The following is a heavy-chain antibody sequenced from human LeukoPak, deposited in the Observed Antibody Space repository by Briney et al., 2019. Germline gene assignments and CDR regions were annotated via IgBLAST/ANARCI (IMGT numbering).Heavy chain of an antibody. Sequence: ASVKVSCKASGYTFTGYYMHWVRQAPGQGLEWMGWINPNSGGTNYAQKFQGRVTMTRDTSISTAYMELRSLRSDDTAVYYCARAGPRVAAHDYWVQGTLVTVSS. CDR3: ARAGPRVAAHDY. CDR2: INPNSGGT. D-gene: IGHD6-13*01. CDR1: GYTFTGYY. V-gene: IGHV1-2*02. J-gene: IGHJ4*02.